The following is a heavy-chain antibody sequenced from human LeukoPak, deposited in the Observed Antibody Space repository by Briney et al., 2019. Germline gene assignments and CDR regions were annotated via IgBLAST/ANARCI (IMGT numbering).Heavy chain of an antibody. V-gene: IGHV3-73*01. Sequence: GSLQLSCAASGFTFSGSAMHWVRQASGKGLEWVGRIRSKANSYATAYAASVKGRFTISRDDSKNTAYLQMNSLKTEDTAVYYCTRHGPGNYYDSSGYSPFDAFDIWGQGTMVTVSS. CDR1: GFTFSGSA. CDR3: TRHGPGNYYDSSGYSPFDAFDI. D-gene: IGHD3-22*01. CDR2: IRSKANSYAT. J-gene: IGHJ3*02.